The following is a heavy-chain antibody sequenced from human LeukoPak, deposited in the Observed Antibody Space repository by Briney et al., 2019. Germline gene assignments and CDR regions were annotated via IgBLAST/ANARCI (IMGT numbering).Heavy chain of an antibody. CDR1: GYSISRGYY. V-gene: IGHV4-38-2*02. CDR3: ATDEELYYFDY. D-gene: IGHD1-7*01. CDR2: IYHSGST. Sequence: PSETLSLTCTVSGYSISRGYYWGWMRQPPGEGLEWIGSIYHSGSTYYNPSLKSRVTISVDTSKNQFSLKLSSVTAADTAVYYCATDEELYYFDYWGQGTLVTVSS. J-gene: IGHJ4*02.